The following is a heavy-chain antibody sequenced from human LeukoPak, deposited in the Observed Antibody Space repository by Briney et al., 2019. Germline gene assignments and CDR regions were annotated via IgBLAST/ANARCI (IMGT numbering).Heavy chain of an antibody. CDR2: IYYSGST. J-gene: IGHJ4*02. CDR3: ARQQLLWFGVKHFDY. V-gene: IGHV4-39*01. CDR1: GGSISSSSYF. Sequence: SETLSLTCSVSGGSISSSSYFWGWIRQPPGKGLEWIGSIYYSGSTNYNPSLKSRVTISVDTSKNQFSLKLSSVTAADTAMYYCARQQLLWFGVKHFDYWGQGTLVTVSS. D-gene: IGHD3-10*01.